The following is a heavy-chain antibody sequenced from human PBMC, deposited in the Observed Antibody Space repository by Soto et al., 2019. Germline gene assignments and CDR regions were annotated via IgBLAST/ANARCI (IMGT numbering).Heavy chain of an antibody. D-gene: IGHD1-26*01. CDR3: ARGKWELDDSWIDY. CDR2: ISSSSSTI. V-gene: IGHV3-48*02. J-gene: IGHJ4*02. Sequence: GGSLRLSCAASGFTFSSYSMNWVRQAPGKGLEWVSYISSSSSTIYYADSVKGRFTISRDNAKNSLYLQMNSLRDEDTAVYYCARGKWELDDSWIDYWGQGTLVTLSS. CDR1: GFTFSSYS.